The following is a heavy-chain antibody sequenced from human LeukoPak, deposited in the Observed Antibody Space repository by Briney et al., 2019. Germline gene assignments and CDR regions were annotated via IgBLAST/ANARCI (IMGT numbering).Heavy chain of an antibody. V-gene: IGHV4-34*01. D-gene: IGHD3-16*02. CDR2: INHSGST. Sequence: SETLSLTCAVYGGSFSGYYWSWIRQPPGKGLEWIGEINHSGSTNYNPSPKSRVTISVDTSKNQFSLKLSSVTAADTAMYYCARYDVWGTYRAFDYWGQGTLVTVSS. CDR3: ARYDVWGTYRAFDY. CDR1: GGSFSGYY. J-gene: IGHJ4*02.